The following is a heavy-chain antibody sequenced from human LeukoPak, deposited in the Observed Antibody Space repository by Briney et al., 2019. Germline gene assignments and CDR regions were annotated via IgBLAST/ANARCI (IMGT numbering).Heavy chain of an antibody. Sequence: ASVKVSCKASGYTFTGYYMHWVRQAPGQGLEWMGWINPNSGGTNYAQKFQGRVTMTRGTSISTAYMELSRLRSDDTAVYYCARPGYCSSTSCYSLDPWGQGTLVTVSS. CDR2: INPNSGGT. J-gene: IGHJ5*02. D-gene: IGHD2-2*01. V-gene: IGHV1-2*02. CDR3: ARPGYCSSTSCYSLDP. CDR1: GYTFTGYY.